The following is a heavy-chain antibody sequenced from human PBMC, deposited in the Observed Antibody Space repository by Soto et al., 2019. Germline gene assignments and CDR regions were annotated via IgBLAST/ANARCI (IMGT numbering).Heavy chain of an antibody. J-gene: IGHJ4*02. CDR3: AKDNRSGIAVAGAEVGIDY. D-gene: IGHD6-19*01. CDR1: GFTFSSYG. V-gene: IGHV3-30*18. Sequence: QVQLVESGGGVVQPGRSLRLSCAASGFTFSSYGMHWVRQAPGKGLEWVAVISYDGSNKYYADSVKGRFTISRDNSKNTLYLQMNSLSAEDTAVYYCAKDNRSGIAVAGAEVGIDYWGQGTLVTVSS. CDR2: ISYDGSNK.